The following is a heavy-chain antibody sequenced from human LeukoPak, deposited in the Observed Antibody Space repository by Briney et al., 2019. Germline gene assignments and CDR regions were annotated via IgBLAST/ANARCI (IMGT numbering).Heavy chain of an antibody. Sequence: PGGSLRLSCAASGFTFSSYAMSGARQAPGKGLEWVSAISGSGGSTYYADSVKGRFTISRDNSKNTLYLQMNSLRAEDTAVYYCAKGQSQITMIVVVIPPDFDYWGQGTLVTVS. D-gene: IGHD3-22*01. CDR2: ISGSGGST. CDR1: GFTFSSYA. V-gene: IGHV3-23*01. CDR3: AKGQSQITMIVVVIPPDFDY. J-gene: IGHJ4*02.